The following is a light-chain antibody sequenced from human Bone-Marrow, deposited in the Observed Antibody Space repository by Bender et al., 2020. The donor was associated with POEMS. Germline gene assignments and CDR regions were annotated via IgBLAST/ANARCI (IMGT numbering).Light chain of an antibody. CDR2: DVT. J-gene: IGLJ2*01. Sequence: QSALTQPRSVSGSPGQSVTISCTGSSSDVGAWNYVSWYQQHPGKAPKLIIYDVTTRPSGVSFRFSGSKSGNTASLTISGLRAEDEADYYCCSYTSGNSMVFGGGTKLTVL. CDR1: SSDVGAWNY. CDR3: CSYTSGNSMV. V-gene: IGLV2-11*01.